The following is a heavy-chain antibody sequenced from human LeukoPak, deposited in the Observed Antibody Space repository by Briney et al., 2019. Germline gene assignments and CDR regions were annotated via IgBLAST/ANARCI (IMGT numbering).Heavy chain of an antibody. D-gene: IGHD2-2*01. CDR3: ARGIYCSSTSCYPHPFDY. Sequence: GGSLRLSCAASGFTFSSYGMHWVREAPGKGLEWVAVIWYDGSNKYYADSVKGRFTISRDNSKNTLYLQMYSLRAEDTAVYYCARGIYCSSTSCYPHPFDYWGQGTLVTVSS. J-gene: IGHJ4*02. CDR1: GFTFSSYG. CDR2: IWYDGSNK. V-gene: IGHV3-33*01.